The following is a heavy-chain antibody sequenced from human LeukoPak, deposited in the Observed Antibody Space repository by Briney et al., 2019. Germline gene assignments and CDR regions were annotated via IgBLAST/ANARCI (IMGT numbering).Heavy chain of an antibody. J-gene: IGHJ4*02. CDR3: AKDSNWNDHFDY. CDR1: GFTFSSYA. CDR2: ISGSGGST. Sequence: PGGSLRLSCAASGFTFSSYAMSWVRQAPGKGLEWVSAISGSGGSTYYADFVKGRCTISRDNSKNTLYLQMNSLRAEDTAVYYCAKDSNWNDHFDYWGQGTLVTVSS. V-gene: IGHV3-23*01. D-gene: IGHD1-1*01.